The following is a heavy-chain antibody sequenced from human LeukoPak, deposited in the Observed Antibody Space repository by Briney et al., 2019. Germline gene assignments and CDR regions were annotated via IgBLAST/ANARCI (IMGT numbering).Heavy chain of an antibody. Sequence: GGSLRLSCEVSGFTFSSYHMNWVRQAPGKGLEWVSYISSSGSTIYYADSVKGRFTISRDNAKNSLYLQMNSLRAEDTAVYYCARVGSGSCFDYWGQGTLVTVSS. D-gene: IGHD3-10*01. CDR2: ISSSGSTI. CDR1: GFTFSSYH. CDR3: ARVGSGSCFDY. J-gene: IGHJ4*02. V-gene: IGHV3-48*03.